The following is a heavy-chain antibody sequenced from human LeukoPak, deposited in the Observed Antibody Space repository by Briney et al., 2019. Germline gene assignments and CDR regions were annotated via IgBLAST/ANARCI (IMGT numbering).Heavy chain of an antibody. CDR3: AKLVSSGWPFDY. V-gene: IGHV3-30*18. D-gene: IGHD6-19*01. CDR1: GFTFSSYA. CDR2: ISYDGSNK. Sequence: GGSLRLSCAASGFTFSSYAMSWVRQAPGKGLEWVAVISYDGSNKYYADSVKGRFTISRDNSKNTLYLQMNSLRAEDTAVYYCAKLVSSGWPFDYWGQGTLVTVSP. J-gene: IGHJ4*02.